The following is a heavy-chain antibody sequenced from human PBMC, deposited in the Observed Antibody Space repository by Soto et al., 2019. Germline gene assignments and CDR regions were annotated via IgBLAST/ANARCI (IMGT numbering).Heavy chain of an antibody. J-gene: IGHJ4*02. CDR3: AQGVGAGTPLRSRIFDY. D-gene: IGHD6-19*01. CDR2: IYHSGST. Sequence: QVQLQESGPGLVKPSGTLSLTCAVSGGSISSSNWWSWVRQPPGKGLEWIGEIYHSGSTNYNPSHKSRVTIAGDKSKRQCALKLGSVTAADTAVYYLAQGVGAGTPLRSRIFDYWGQGTLVTVSS. CDR1: GGSISSSNW. V-gene: IGHV4-4*02.